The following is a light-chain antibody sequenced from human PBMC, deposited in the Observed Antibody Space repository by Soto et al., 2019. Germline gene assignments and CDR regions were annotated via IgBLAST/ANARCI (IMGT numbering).Light chain of an antibody. J-gene: IGKJ5*01. CDR2: DVS. V-gene: IGKV3-15*01. CDR1: QGVTTN. CDR3: QQYNNWPFS. Sequence: EIVMTQSPGTLSVSPGERATLSCMAGQGVTTNFAWYQQKSGQSPRPLIYDVSIRATGVPARFSGTGSETDFTLTISGLQSEDSAVYFCQQYNNWPFSFGQGTRLEI.